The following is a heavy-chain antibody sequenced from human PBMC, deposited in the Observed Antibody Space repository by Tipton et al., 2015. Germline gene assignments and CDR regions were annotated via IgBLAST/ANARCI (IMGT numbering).Heavy chain of an antibody. CDR3: ARALHYYPSGGCLGD. CDR1: GGSFSGYY. CDR2: INHSGGT. D-gene: IGHD3-10*01. V-gene: IGHV4-34*01. Sequence: TLSLTCAVYGGSFSGYYWTWIRQPPGKGLEWIGEINHSGGTKYNPSLKSRVTMSVDTSKKQFSLKLDSVTAADTAVYYCARALHYYPSGGCLGDWGQGILVTVSS. J-gene: IGHJ4*02.